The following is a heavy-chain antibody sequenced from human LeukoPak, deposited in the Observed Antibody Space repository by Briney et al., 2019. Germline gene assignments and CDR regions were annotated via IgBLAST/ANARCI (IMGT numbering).Heavy chain of an antibody. CDR3: ARDSTDYGDYDYYYYYMDV. D-gene: IGHD4-17*01. CDR2: IYSGGST. J-gene: IGHJ6*03. V-gene: IGHV3-53*01. CDR1: GFTVSSNY. Sequence: GGSLRLSCAASGFTVSSNYMSWVRQAPGKGLEWASVIYSGGSTYYADSVKGRFTISRDNSKNTLYLQMNSLRAEDTAVYYCARDSTDYGDYDYYYYYMDVWGKGTTVTVSS.